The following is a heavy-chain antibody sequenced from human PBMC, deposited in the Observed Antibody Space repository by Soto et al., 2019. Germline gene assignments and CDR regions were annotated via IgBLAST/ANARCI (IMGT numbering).Heavy chain of an antibody. CDR2: LYHSGNT. V-gene: IGHV4-4*02. CDR1: GASISSGAW. D-gene: IGHD2-2*01. J-gene: IGHJ5*02. Sequence: SETLSLPCALPGASISSGAWWPWVPQSPGKGLQWIGDLYHSGNTRNNPSLKRRVTLSVDKSNNQFSLNLMSVTAADTATYYCARDSRTGCSSTDCYMSWGRGILVTVSS. CDR3: ARDSRTGCSSTDCYMS.